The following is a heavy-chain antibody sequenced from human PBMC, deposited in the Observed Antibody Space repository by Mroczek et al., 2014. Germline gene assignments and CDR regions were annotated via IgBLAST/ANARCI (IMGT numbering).Heavy chain of an antibody. Sequence: QVQLQQWGAGLLKPSETLSLTCAVYGGSFSGYYWSWIRQPPGKGLEWIGEINHSGSTNYNPSLKSRVTISVDTSKNQFSLKLSSVTAADTAVYYCARVILKYAPNCSSTSCYLRWFDPWGQGTLVTVSS. J-gene: IGHJ5*02. D-gene: IGHD2-2*01. CDR1: GGSFSGYY. CDR2: INHSGST. CDR3: ARVILKYAPNCSSTSCYLRWFDP. V-gene: IGHV4-34*01.